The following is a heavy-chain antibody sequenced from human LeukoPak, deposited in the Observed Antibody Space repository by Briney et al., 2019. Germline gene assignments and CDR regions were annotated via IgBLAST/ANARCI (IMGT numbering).Heavy chain of an antibody. CDR1: GFTFSGYA. CDR2: IDNSGTRT. V-gene: IGHV3-23*05. CDR3: AKPMYDFWSGYPGNLFAP. J-gene: IGHJ5*02. D-gene: IGHD3-3*01. Sequence: PGGSLRLSCAASGFTFSGYAMSWVRQAPGKGLEWVSTIDNSGTRTYYTDSVKGRLTISRDNSKNTLYLQMNSLRDEDTALYYWAKPMYDFWSGYPGNLFAPWGQGTLVTVSS.